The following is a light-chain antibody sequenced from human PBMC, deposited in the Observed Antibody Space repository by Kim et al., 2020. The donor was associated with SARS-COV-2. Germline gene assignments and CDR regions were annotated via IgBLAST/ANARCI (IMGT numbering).Light chain of an antibody. J-gene: IGKJ1*01. V-gene: IGKV3-20*01. CDR1: QSVSSNS. Sequence: PGERATPPCRASQSVSSNSLAWYQQKPGQAPRLLIYDASTRATGIPDRFSGSGSGTDFTLTISRLEPEDFAVYSCQQYGSSPRTFGRGTKVDIK. CDR3: QQYGSSPRT. CDR2: DAS.